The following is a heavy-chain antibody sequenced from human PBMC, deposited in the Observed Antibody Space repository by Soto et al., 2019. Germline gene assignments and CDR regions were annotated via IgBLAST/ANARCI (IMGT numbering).Heavy chain of an antibody. D-gene: IGHD3-16*01. V-gene: IGHV4-59*08. CDR1: GGSISSYY. J-gene: IGHJ3*02. CDR2: IYYSGST. Sequence: QVQLQESGPGLVKPSETLSLTCTVSGGSISSYYWSWIRQPPGKGLEWIGYIYYSGSTNYNPSLKSRVTLSVDTSKNQFSLKLSSVTAADTAVYYCARHNSSGLHLRDDAFDIWGQGTMVTVSS. CDR3: ARHNSSGLHLRDDAFDI.